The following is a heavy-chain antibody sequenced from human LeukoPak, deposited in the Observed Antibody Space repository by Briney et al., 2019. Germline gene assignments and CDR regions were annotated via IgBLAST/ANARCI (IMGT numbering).Heavy chain of an antibody. V-gene: IGHV1-2*02. CDR1: GYTFTGYY. J-gene: IGHJ4*02. Sequence: ASVKVSCKASGYTFTGYYMHWVRQAPGQGLEWMGWINPNSGGTNYAQKFQGRVTMTRDTSISTAYMELSRLRSDDTAVYYCATVLGQLWSPFNYWGQGTLVTVSS. D-gene: IGHD5-18*01. CDR3: ATVLGQLWSPFNY. CDR2: INPNSGGT.